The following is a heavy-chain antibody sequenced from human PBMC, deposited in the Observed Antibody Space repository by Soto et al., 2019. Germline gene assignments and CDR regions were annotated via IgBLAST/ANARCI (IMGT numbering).Heavy chain of an antibody. Sequence: QVQLVQSGAEVKKPGASVKVSCKASGYTFTSYDINWVRQATGQGLEWMGWMNPNSGNTGYAQKFQGRVTMTRNTSITTAYMELSSLRSADNYVYYCTREITTRGLDVWGQGTTVTVSS. CDR1: GYTFTSYD. D-gene: IGHD1-1*01. J-gene: IGHJ6*02. CDR2: MNPNSGNT. V-gene: IGHV1-8*01. CDR3: TREITTRGLDV.